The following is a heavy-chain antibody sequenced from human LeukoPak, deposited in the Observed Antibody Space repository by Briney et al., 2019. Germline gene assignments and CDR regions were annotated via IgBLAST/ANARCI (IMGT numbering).Heavy chain of an antibody. V-gene: IGHV4-59*01. J-gene: IGHJ3*02. Sequence: SETLSLTCAVSGGSISSYYWNWIRQPPGKGLEWIGFIYYSGSTNYNPSVKSRVTISIDTSKNQFSLKLSSVTAADTAVYYCALSRGGYYDSSGPSWAFDIWGQGTMVTVSS. CDR3: ALSRGGYYDSSGPSWAFDI. D-gene: IGHD3-22*01. CDR2: IYYSGST. CDR1: GGSISSYY.